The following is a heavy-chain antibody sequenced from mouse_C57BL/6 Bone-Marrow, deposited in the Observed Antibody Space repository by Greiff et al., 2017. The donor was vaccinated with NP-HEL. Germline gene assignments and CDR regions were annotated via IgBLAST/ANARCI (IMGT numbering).Heavy chain of an antibody. J-gene: IGHJ1*03. CDR3: ARLGELAYWYFDV. D-gene: IGHD4-1*01. Sequence: EVMLVESGGGLVQPGESLKLSCESNEYEFPSHDMSWVRKTPEKRLELVAAINSDGGSTYYPDTMERRFIISRDNTKKNLYLQRSSLRSEDTALYYCARLGELAYWYFDVWGTGTTVTVSS. CDR1: EYEFPSHD. CDR2: INSDGGST. V-gene: IGHV5-2*01.